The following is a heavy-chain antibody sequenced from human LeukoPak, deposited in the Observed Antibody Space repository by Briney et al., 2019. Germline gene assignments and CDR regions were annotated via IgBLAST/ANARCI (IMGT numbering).Heavy chain of an antibody. CDR3: ARLSALAGHRGAFDI. D-gene: IGHD6-19*01. J-gene: IGHJ3*02. V-gene: IGHV4-39*01. CDR2: IYYNGNT. Sequence: SETLSLTCDVSGGSIGGHTFYWDWIRQPPGKGLEWIATIYYNGNTFYNPSLKSRVAISIDMSKSQFSLHLSSVTAADTAIYYCARLSALAGHRGAFDIWGPGTMVTVSS. CDR1: GGSIGGHTFY.